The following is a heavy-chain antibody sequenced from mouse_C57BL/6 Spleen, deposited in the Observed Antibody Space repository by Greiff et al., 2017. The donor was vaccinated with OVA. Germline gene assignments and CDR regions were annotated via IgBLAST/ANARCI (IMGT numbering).Heavy chain of an antibody. Sequence: QVQLQQSGAELVRPGTSVKVSCKASGYAFTNYLIEWVKQRPGQGLEWIGVINPGSGSTNYNEKFKGKATLTADKSSSTAYMQLSSLTSEDSAVYFCAREWPTEYFEVWGTGTTVTVSS. CDR2: INPGSGST. CDR3: AREWPTEYFEV. J-gene: IGHJ1*03. V-gene: IGHV1-54*01. D-gene: IGHD1-1*01. CDR1: GYAFTNYL.